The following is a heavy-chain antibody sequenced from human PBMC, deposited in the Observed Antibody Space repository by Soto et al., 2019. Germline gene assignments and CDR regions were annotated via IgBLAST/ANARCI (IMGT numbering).Heavy chain of an antibody. V-gene: IGHV4-31*03. CDR3: AGGHDFWSGYWMSNYGMDV. Sequence: TLALTCTVSGGSISSGGYYWSWILQHPGQGLEWIGYIYYSGSTYYNPSLKSRVTISVDTSKNQFSLKLSSVTAADTAVYYCAGGHDFWSGYWMSNYGMDVWGQGTTVTVSS. D-gene: IGHD3-3*01. CDR1: GGSISSGGYY. CDR2: IYYSGST. J-gene: IGHJ6*02.